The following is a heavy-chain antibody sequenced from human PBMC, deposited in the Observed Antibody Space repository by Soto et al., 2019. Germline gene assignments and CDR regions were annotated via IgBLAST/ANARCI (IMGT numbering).Heavy chain of an antibody. CDR1: GYTFTKYW. V-gene: IGHV5-10-1*01. D-gene: IGHD6-6*01. CDR3: TRRHLVEDAFDI. Sequence: GESLKISCQASGYTFTKYWIIWVRQMPGKGLEWVGRVDPSDTYVNYSPSFQGHITISVDKSINTAYLQWSSLKASDTAMYYCTRRHLVEDAFDIWAQATMVTVSS. CDR2: VDPSDTYV. J-gene: IGHJ3*02.